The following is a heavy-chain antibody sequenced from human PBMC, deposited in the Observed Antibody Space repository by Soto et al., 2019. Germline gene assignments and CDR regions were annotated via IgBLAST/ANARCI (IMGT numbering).Heavy chain of an antibody. J-gene: IGHJ5*02. CDR2: INAANGDT. Sequence: ASVKVSCKASGYTFTSYGIHWVRQAPGQRLEWMGWINAANGDTKYSPKFQGRVTITRDTSASTAYMELSSLRSEDTAVCYCVRRHVSATGIDWFDPWGQGTLVTVSS. V-gene: IGHV1-3*01. D-gene: IGHD6-13*01. CDR3: VRRHVSATGIDWFDP. CDR1: GYTFTSYG.